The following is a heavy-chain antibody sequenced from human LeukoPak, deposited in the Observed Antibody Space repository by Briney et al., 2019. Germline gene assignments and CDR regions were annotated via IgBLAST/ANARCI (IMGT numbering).Heavy chain of an antibody. CDR1: GFTFSSYW. CDR3: VCSESGRVRRVASRPASFDY. Sequence: GESLRLSCAASGFTFSSYWMHWVRQAPGKGLEWVAVISFDESNKYYADSVKGRFTISRDNSKNTLYLQMNSLRAEDTAVYYCVCSESGRVRRVASRPASFDYWGQGTLVTVSS. CDR2: ISFDESNK. D-gene: IGHD3-10*01. V-gene: IGHV3-30*03. J-gene: IGHJ4*02.